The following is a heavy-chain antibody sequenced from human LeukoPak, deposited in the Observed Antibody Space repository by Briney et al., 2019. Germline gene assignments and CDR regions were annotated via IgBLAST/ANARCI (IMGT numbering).Heavy chain of an antibody. J-gene: IGHJ2*01. Sequence: SETLSLTCTVSGGSISSGSYYWSWIRQSAGKGLEWIGRIYTTGSTDYNPSLKSRVTISVDTSKNQFSLKVNSVTAADTAVYYCARGAAVRGVIPSYWYFDLWGRGTLVTVSS. CDR2: IYTTGST. D-gene: IGHD3-10*01. V-gene: IGHV4-61*02. CDR3: ARGAAVRGVIPSYWYFDL. CDR1: GGSISSGSYY.